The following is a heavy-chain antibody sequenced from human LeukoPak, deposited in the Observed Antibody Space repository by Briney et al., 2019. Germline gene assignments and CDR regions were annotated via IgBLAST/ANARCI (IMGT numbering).Heavy chain of an antibody. CDR3: AKVGDVLRFLEWLLEDDAFDI. CDR2: ISGSGGST. Sequence: GRSLRLSCAASGFTFSSYAMSWVRQAPGKGLEWVSAISGSGGSTYYADSVKGRFTISRDNSKNTLYLQMNSLRAEDTAVYYCAKVGDVLRFLEWLLEDDAFDIWGQGTMVTVSS. CDR1: GFTFSSYA. D-gene: IGHD3-3*01. J-gene: IGHJ3*02. V-gene: IGHV3-23*01.